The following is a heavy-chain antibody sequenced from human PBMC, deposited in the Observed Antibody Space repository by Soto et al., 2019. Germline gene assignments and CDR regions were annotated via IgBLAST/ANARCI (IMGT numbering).Heavy chain of an antibody. J-gene: IGHJ4*02. D-gene: IGHD2-8*01. CDR1: GGTFSSLA. CDR2: LVPVFGTA. CDR3: ARSPGVFDY. Sequence: QVQLVQSGAEVKKPGSSVKVSCKASGGTFSSLAISWVRQAPGQGLEWMGGLVPVFGTADYAQKFQDRVTITADKSTSTSYMELSSLRSEDTAVYYCARSPGVFDYWGQGHLVTVSS. V-gene: IGHV1-69*06.